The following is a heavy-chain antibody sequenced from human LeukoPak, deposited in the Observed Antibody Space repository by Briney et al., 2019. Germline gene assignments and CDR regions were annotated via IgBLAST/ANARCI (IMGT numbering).Heavy chain of an antibody. CDR1: GFTFSSYA. Sequence: GGSLRLSCAASGFTFSSYAMSWVRQAPGKGLEWVSAISGSGGSTYYADSVKGRFTISRDNSKNTLYLQMNSLKTEDTAVYYCTSRYYDSSGYSVLVDYWGQGTLVTVSS. J-gene: IGHJ4*02. CDR2: ISGSGGST. CDR3: TSRYYDSSGYSVLVDY. D-gene: IGHD3-22*01. V-gene: IGHV3-23*01.